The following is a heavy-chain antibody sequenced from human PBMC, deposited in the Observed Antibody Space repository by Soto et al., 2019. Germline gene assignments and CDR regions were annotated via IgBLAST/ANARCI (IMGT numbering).Heavy chain of an antibody. CDR2: IIPIFGTA. CDR3: ARVEYCSGGSCSPAYYYYYGMDV. D-gene: IGHD2-15*01. CDR1: GGTFSSYA. J-gene: IGHJ6*02. Sequence: QVQLVQSGAEVKKPGSSVKVSCKASGGTFSSYAISWVRQAPGQGLEWMGGIIPIFGTANYAQKFQGRVTITADESTSTAYRELRSLRSEATAVYYCARVEYCSGGSCSPAYYYYYGMDVWGQGTTVTVSS. V-gene: IGHV1-69*01.